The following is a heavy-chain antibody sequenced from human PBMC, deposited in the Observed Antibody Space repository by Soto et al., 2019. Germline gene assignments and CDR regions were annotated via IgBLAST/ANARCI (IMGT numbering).Heavy chain of an antibody. Sequence: ASVKVSCKASGGTFSSYAISWVRQAPGQGLEWMGGIIPIFGTANYAQKFQGRVTITADESTSTAYMELSSLRSEDTAVYYCGWGSTSGFDYWGQGTLVTVSS. CDR3: GWGSTSGFDY. CDR1: GGTFSSYA. J-gene: IGHJ4*02. V-gene: IGHV1-69*13. D-gene: IGHD2-2*01. CDR2: IIPIFGTA.